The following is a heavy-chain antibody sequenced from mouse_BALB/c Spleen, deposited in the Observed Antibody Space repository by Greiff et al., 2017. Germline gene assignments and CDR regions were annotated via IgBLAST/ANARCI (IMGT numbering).Heavy chain of an antibody. CDR1: GYTFTDYN. CDR2: IYPYNGGT. J-gene: IGHJ3*01. CDR3: ARVRTTGGGFAY. Sequence: VQLKQSGPELVKPGASVKISCKASGYTFTDYNMHWVKQSHGKSLEWIGYIYPYNGGTGYNQKFKSKATLTVDNSSSTAYMELRSLTSEDSAVYYCARVRTTGGGFAYWGQGTLVTVSA. V-gene: IGHV1S29*02. D-gene: IGHD1-1*01.